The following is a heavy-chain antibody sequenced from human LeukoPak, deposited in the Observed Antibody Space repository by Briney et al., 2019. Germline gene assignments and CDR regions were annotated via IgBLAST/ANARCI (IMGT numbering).Heavy chain of an antibody. J-gene: IGHJ5*02. CDR2: IIPIFGSS. Sequence: SVKVSCKASGGTFNNYAINWVRQAPGQGLEWMGGIIPIFGSSNYAQKFQGRVTITADESTTTAYMELSSLRSEDTAVYYCARVTRTELSTWFDPWGQGTLVTVSS. V-gene: IGHV1-69*13. D-gene: IGHD1-1*01. CDR3: ARVTRTELSTWFDP. CDR1: GGTFNNYA.